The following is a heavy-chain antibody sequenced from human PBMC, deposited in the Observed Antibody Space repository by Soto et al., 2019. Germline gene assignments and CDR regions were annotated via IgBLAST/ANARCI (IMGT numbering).Heavy chain of an antibody. CDR1: GGSISSGGYY. Sequence: QVQLQESGPGLVKPSQTLSLTCTVSGGSISSGGYYWSWIRQHPGKGLEWIGYIYYSGSTYYNPSLKRRVTISVDTSKNHFSLKLSSVTATDTAVYYCARGWGLIWFGGVGGGFDPWGQGTLVTVTS. V-gene: IGHV4-31*03. CDR2: IYYSGST. J-gene: IGHJ5*02. CDR3: ARGWGLIWFGGVGGGFDP. D-gene: IGHD3-10*01.